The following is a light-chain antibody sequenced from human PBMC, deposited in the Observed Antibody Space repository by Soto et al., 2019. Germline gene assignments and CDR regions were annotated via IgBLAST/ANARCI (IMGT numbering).Light chain of an antibody. CDR3: QQYYNCALDST. V-gene: IGKV3-15*01. J-gene: IGKJ1*01. CDR2: GAS. Sequence: EIVMTQSPATLSVSPGERATLSCRASQSVGSSLAGYQQKPGQAPRLHNYGASTRDTGIPARSNGSGSGTEFNRTTNMQPADDFAFYCGQQYYNCALDSTFGQGTKVEIK. CDR1: QSVGSS.